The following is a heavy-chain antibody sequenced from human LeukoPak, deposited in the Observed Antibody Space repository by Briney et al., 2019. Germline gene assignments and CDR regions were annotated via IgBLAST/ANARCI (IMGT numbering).Heavy chain of an antibody. CDR1: GGSISSYY. CDR2: IYYSGST. V-gene: IGHV4-59*08. CDR3: ARHRGIAVAYNWFDP. J-gene: IGHJ5*02. Sequence: SETLSLTSTVSGGSISSYYWSWIRQPPGKGLEWIGYIYYSGSTNYNPSLKSRVTISVDTSKNQFSLKLSSVTAADTAVYYCARHRGIAVAYNWFDPWGQGTLDTVSS. D-gene: IGHD6-19*01.